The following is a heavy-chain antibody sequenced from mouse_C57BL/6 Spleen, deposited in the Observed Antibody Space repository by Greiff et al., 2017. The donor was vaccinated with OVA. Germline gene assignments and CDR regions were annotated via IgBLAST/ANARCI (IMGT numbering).Heavy chain of an antibody. J-gene: IGHJ4*01. CDR2: IYPGGGDT. CDR3: ARGDSSGYGAMDY. D-gene: IGHD3-2*02. CDR1: GYAFSSYW. V-gene: IGHV1-80*01. Sequence: QVQLQQSGAELVQPGASVKISCKASGYAFSSYWMNWVKQRPGKGLEWIGQIYPGGGDTNYNGKFKGKAPLTAAKSSSTAYMQLSSLTSEDSAVYFCARGDSSGYGAMDYWGQGTSVTVSS.